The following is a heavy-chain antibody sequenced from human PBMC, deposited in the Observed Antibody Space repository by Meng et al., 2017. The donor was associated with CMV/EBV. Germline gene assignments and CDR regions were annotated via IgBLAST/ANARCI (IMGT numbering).Heavy chain of an antibody. CDR1: GGSISSSSYY. V-gene: IGHV4-39*01. CDR2: IYYSGNT. D-gene: IGHD3-10*01. Sequence: GSLRLSCTVSGGSISSSSYYWGWIRQPPGKGLEWIGSIYYSGNTYYNPSLKSRVTISVDTSKNQFSLKLSSVTAADTAVHYCARHNYYGSGSYYNWFDPWGQGTLVTVSS. J-gene: IGHJ5*02. CDR3: ARHNYYGSGSYYNWFDP.